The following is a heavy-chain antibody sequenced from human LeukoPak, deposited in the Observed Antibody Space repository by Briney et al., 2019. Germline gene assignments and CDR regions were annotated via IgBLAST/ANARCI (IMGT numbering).Heavy chain of an antibody. V-gene: IGHV1-8*01. J-gene: IGHJ5*02. Sequence: ASVKVPCKASGYTFTSYDINWVRQATGQGLEWMGWMNPNSGNTGYAQKFQGRVTMTRNTSISTAYMELSSLRSEDTAVYYCARGEAYYDFWSGYYRANWFDPWGQGTLVTVSS. D-gene: IGHD3-3*01. CDR2: MNPNSGNT. CDR1: GYTFTSYD. CDR3: ARGEAYYDFWSGYYRANWFDP.